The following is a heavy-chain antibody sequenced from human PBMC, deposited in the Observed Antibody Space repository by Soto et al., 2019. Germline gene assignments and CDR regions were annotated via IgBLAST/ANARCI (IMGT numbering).Heavy chain of an antibody. CDR2: IYYSGST. Sequence: PSETLSLTGTVSGGSISSYYWSWIRQPPGKGLEWIGYIYYSGSTNYNPSLKSRVTISVDTSKNQFSLKLSSVTAADTAVYYCARHSPYCGGDCYSYDYWGQGTLVTVSS. J-gene: IGHJ4*02. D-gene: IGHD2-21*02. CDR1: GGSISSYY. CDR3: ARHSPYCGGDCYSYDY. V-gene: IGHV4-59*08.